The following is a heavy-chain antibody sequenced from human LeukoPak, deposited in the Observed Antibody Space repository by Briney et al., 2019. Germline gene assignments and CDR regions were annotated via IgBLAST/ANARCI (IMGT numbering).Heavy chain of an antibody. CDR3: ARPSTWATVTRYWYFDL. D-gene: IGHD4-17*01. CDR2: IYHSGST. CDR1: GYSMSSGYY. J-gene: IGHJ2*01. V-gene: IGHV4-38-2*01. Sequence: SETLSLTCAVSGYSMSSGYYRGWIRQRPGKGVGWSGIIYHSGSTYYNPSLKSRVTISVDTSKNQFSLKLSSVTAADTAVYYCARPSTWATVTRYWYFDLWGRGTLVTVSS.